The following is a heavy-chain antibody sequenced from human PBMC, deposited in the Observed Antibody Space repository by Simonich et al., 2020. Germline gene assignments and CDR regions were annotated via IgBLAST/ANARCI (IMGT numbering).Heavy chain of an antibody. V-gene: IGHV1-2*02. Sequence: QVQLVQSGAEVKKPGASVKVSCKASGYTFTGYYMHWVRQAPGQGLEWMEWINPNSGGTNSEQKFRGRVTMTRDTSISTAYMELSRLRSDDTAVYYCARDRAARYYYYYYMDVWGKGTTVTVSS. J-gene: IGHJ6*03. CDR2: INPNSGGT. CDR1: GYTFTGYY. D-gene: IGHD6-6*01. CDR3: ARDRAARYYYYYYMDV.